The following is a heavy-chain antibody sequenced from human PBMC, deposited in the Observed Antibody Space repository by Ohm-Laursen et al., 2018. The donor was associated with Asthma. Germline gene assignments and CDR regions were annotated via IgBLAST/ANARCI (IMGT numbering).Heavy chain of an antibody. Sequence: GASVKVSCKASGGTFSSYAISWVRQAPGQGLEWMGGIIPIFGTANYAQKFQGRVTITADESTSTAYMELSSLRSEDTAVYYCARDRYSGSYGDYYYGMDVWGQGTTVTVSS. CDR1: GGTFSSYA. D-gene: IGHD1-26*01. J-gene: IGHJ6*02. V-gene: IGHV1-69*13. CDR2: IIPIFGTA. CDR3: ARDRYSGSYGDYYYGMDV.